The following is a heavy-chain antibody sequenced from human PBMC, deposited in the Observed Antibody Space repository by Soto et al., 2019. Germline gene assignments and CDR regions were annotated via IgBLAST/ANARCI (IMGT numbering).Heavy chain of an antibody. CDR1: GFSFSGYS. J-gene: IGHJ6*02. D-gene: IGHD3-3*01. V-gene: IGHV4-34*01. Sequence: AGTXSLTCGVYGFSFSGYSLTWLRQSPGKGLEWIGEITHGGSTDYNPALKSRLVMSVDTSKNQFSLRVTSVTAADAAVYFCARARFDYWSNIYYGLDVWGQGTTVTVSS. CDR2: ITHGGST. CDR3: ARARFDYWSNIYYGLDV.